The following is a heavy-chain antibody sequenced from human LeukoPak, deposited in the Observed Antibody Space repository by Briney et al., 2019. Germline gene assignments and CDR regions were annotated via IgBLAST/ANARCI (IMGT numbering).Heavy chain of an antibody. V-gene: IGHV1-18*01. J-gene: IGHJ6*02. CDR3: ARFVSSGYYYYYYGMDV. CDR1: GYTFTSYG. D-gene: IGHD3-22*01. CDR2: ISAYNGNT. Sequence: GASVKVSCKASGYTFTSYGISRVRQAPGQGLEWMGWISAYNGNTNYAQKLQGRVTMTTGTSTSTAYMELRSLRSDDTAVYYCARFVSSGYYYYYYGMDVWGQGTTVTVSS.